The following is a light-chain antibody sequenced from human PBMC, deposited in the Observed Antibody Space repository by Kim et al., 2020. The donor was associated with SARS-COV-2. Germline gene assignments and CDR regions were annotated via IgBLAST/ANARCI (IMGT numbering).Light chain of an antibody. CDR1: QDINQN. CDR3: QHYDNSPSFT. CDR2: GAS. J-gene: IGKJ3*01. Sequence: GDRVTITCQASQDINQNVNWYQHRPGKAPKLLIYGASNLNTGVPSRFRGSGSGTDFTFSITSLQPEDIATYYCQHYDNSPSFTFGPGTKVDIK. V-gene: IGKV1-33*01.